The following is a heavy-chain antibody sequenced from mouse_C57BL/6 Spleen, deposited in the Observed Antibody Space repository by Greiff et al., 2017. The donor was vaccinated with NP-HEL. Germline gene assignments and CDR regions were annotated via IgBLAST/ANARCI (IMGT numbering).Heavy chain of an antibody. CDR2: IYYSGTI. J-gene: IGHJ1*03. D-gene: IGHD2-4*01. CDR1: GISITTGNYR. V-gene: IGHV3-5*01. Sequence: EVQLQESGPGLVKPSQTVFLTCTVTGISITTGNYRWSWIRQFPGNKLEWIGYIYYSGTITYNPSLTSRTTITRDTPKNQFFLEMNSLTAEDTATYYCARDKYDYDDGAWYFDVWGTGTTVTVSS. CDR3: ARDKYDYDDGAWYFDV.